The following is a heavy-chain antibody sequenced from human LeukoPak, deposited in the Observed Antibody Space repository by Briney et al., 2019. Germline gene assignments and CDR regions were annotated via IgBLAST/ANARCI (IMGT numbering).Heavy chain of an antibody. CDR3: ARGLTQYDCFDP. Sequence: SQTLSLTCVISGDSVSSNSVTWNWIRQSPSRGLEWLGRTYYRSTWYNDYAVSVRGRITVNPDTSKNQFSLHLNSVTPEDTAVYYCARGLTQYDCFDPWGQGILVTVSS. J-gene: IGHJ5*02. D-gene: IGHD2-2*01. V-gene: IGHV6-1*01. CDR1: GDSVSSNSVT. CDR2: TYYRSTWYN.